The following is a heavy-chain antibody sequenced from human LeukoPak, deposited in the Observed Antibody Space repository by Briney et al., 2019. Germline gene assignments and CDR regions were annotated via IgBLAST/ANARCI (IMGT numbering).Heavy chain of an antibody. V-gene: IGHV4-34*01. J-gene: IGHJ6*03. CDR2: INHSGST. D-gene: IGHD6-6*01. CDR3: ARGRAIASIAARPDYYYYMDV. Sequence: SETLSLTCAVYGGSFSGYYWSWIRPPPRKGREWIGEINHSGSTNYNPPLKSRVTISVDTSKNQFSLELSSVTAADTAVYYCARGRAIASIAARPDYYYYMDVWGKGTTVTVSS. CDR1: GGSFSGYY.